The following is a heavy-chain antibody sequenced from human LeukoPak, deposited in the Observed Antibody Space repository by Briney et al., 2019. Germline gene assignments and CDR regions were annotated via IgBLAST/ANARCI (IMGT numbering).Heavy chain of an antibody. D-gene: IGHD6-19*01. V-gene: IGHV1-18*01. CDR2: ISAYNGNT. CDR3: AKSGYSSGWYRVFDY. CDR1: GYTFTSYG. Sequence: ASVKVSCKASGYTFTSYGISWVRQAPGQGLEWMGWISAYNGNTNYAQKLQGRVTMTTDTSTSTAYMELRSLRSDDTAVYYCAKSGYSSGWYRVFDYWGQGTLVTVSS. J-gene: IGHJ4*02.